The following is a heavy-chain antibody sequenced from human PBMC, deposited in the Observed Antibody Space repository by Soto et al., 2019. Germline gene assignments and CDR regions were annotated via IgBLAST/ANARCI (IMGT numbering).Heavy chain of an antibody. V-gene: IGHV3-7*01. CDR1: GFTFRSYW. D-gene: IGHD3-10*01. CDR2: IQQDGTEK. Sequence: GSLRLSCAASGFTFRSYWMTWVRQPPGRGLEWVANIQQDGTEKNYVDSVKGRFTISRDNAKNSLFLQMNSLRAEDTAVYYCARDPYQSCNYYGSEFDYWGQGILVTVSS. CDR3: ARDPYQSCNYYGSEFDY. J-gene: IGHJ4*02.